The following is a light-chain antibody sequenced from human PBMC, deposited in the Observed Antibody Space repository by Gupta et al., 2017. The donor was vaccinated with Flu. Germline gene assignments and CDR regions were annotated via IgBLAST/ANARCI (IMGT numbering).Light chain of an antibody. Sequence: TLSLSPGERATLSCRASQSVSSSYLAWYQQKPGQAPRLLIYGASSRATGIPDRFSGSGYGTDXTLTISXREPEDFAVYYCQQYGSSPPSTFGXGTKMEIK. CDR1: QSVSSSY. CDR3: QQYGSSPPST. J-gene: IGKJ2*01. CDR2: GAS. V-gene: IGKV3-20*01.